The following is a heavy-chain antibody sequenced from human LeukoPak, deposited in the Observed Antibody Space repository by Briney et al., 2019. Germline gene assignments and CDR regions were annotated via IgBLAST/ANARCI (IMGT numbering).Heavy chain of an antibody. CDR2: INHGEST. CDR3: ARGRTYYYGTSGYYPSIYYGMDV. CDR1: GGSFSGYY. J-gene: IGHJ6*02. Sequence: PSETLSLTCAVSGGSFSGYYWYWIRQPPGKGLEWIGEINHGESTNYNPSLKSRATLSVDTSKNQFSLKLTSVTAADTAVCYCARGRTYYYGTSGYYPSIYYGMDVWGQGTTVIVSS. D-gene: IGHD3-22*01. V-gene: IGHV4-34*01.